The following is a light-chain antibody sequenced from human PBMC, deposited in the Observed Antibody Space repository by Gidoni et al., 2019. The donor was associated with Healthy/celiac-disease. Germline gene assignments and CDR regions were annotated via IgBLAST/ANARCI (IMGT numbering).Light chain of an antibody. CDR1: QGISSY. Sequence: DIQLTQSPSFLSASVGDRVTITCRASQGISSYLAWYQQEPGKAPKLLIYAASTLQSGVPARFSGSGSGPEFTRTIRSLQPEDFATYYCQQLETFGQGTKVEIK. J-gene: IGKJ1*01. CDR3: QQLET. CDR2: AAS. V-gene: IGKV1-9*01.